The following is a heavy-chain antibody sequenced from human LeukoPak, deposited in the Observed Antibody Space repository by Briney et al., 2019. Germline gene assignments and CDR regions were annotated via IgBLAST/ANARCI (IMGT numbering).Heavy chain of an antibody. V-gene: IGHV3-48*03. CDR2: ISTSDSTV. D-gene: IGHD1-14*01. CDR1: GFTFSNYE. Sequence: GGSLRLSCAASGFTFSNYEMNWVRQAPGKGLEWVSHISTSDSTVYYADSVKGRFTISRDNAKNSLYLQMNSLRAEDTAVYYCARVANRYYYYMDVWGKGTTVTISS. J-gene: IGHJ6*03. CDR3: ARVANRYYYYMDV.